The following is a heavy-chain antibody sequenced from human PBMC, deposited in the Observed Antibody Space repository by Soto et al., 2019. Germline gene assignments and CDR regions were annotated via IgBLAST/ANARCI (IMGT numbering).Heavy chain of an antibody. CDR1: GFTFDDYA. V-gene: IGHV3-9*01. CDR3: AKCLFSLVESGIDV. CDR2: IDWNGGTT. J-gene: IGHJ6*04. Sequence: VQLVESGGGLIQPGRSLRLSCAASGFTFDDYAMHWVRQAPRKGLEWVSAIDWNGGTTGYADSVQGRFTISRDNAKSSLYLEMNHLRADHPALYYFAKCLFSLVESGIDVWGEGTTVCASS.